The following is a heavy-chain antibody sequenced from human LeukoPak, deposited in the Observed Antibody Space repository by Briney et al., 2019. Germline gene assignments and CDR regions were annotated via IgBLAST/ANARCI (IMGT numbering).Heavy chain of an antibody. CDR3: ASGIAAAGHDAFDI. Sequence: SETLSLTCAVYGGSFGGYYWSWIRQPPGKGLEWIGEINHSGSTNYNPSLKSRVTISVDTSKNQFSLKLSSVTAADTAVYYCASGIAAAGHDAFDIWGQGTMVTVSS. D-gene: IGHD6-13*01. CDR1: GGSFGGYY. CDR2: INHSGST. V-gene: IGHV4-34*01. J-gene: IGHJ3*02.